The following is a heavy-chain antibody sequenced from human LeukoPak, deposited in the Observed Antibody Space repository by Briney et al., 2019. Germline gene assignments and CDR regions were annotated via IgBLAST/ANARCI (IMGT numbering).Heavy chain of an antibody. J-gene: IGHJ3*02. Sequence: GASVKVFCKAPGYTFIGYYMHWVRQAPGQGLEWMGWIDPYSGGTHFAQRFQGRVSMTLDTSISTAYMELTRLTSDDTAVYYCARDGVAGSSDAFDIWGRGTMVTVSA. CDR1: GYTFIGYY. CDR3: ARDGVAGSSDAFDI. V-gene: IGHV1-2*02. CDR2: IDPYSGGT. D-gene: IGHD6-19*01.